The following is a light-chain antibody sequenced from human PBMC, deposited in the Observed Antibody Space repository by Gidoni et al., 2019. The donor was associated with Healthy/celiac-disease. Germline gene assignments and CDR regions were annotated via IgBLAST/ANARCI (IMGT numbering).Light chain of an antibody. CDR3: QQRSNRRT. CDR1: QSVSSY. Sequence: EIVLTQSPATLSLSPGERATLSCRASQSVSSYLSWYQQKPGQAPRLLIYDASNRATGIPARFSGSGSGTDFTLTISSLEPEDLAVYYCQQRSNRRTFGPGTKVDIK. V-gene: IGKV3-11*01. CDR2: DAS. J-gene: IGKJ3*01.